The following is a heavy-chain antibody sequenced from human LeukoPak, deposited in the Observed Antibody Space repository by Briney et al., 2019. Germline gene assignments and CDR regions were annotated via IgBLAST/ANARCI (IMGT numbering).Heavy chain of an antibody. J-gene: IGHJ4*02. V-gene: IGHV1-69*04. CDR2: IIPILGIA. Sequence: SVKVSCKASGGTLSSYAISWVRQAPGQGLEWMGRIIPILGIANYAQKFQGRVTITADKSTSTAYMELSSLRSEDTAVYYCASTYSSGWYSDWGQGTLVTVSS. D-gene: IGHD6-19*01. CDR1: GGTLSSYA. CDR3: ASTYSSGWYSD.